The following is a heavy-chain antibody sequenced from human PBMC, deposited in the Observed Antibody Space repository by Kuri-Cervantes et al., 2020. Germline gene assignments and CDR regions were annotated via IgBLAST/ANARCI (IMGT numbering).Heavy chain of an antibody. D-gene: IGHD6-19*01. J-gene: IGHJ4*02. V-gene: IGHV3-21*01. CDR2: ISSSSSYI. Sequence: LSLTCAASGFTFSSYSMNWVRQAPGKGLEWVSSISSSSSYIYYADSVKGRFTISRDNAKNSLYLQMNSLRAEDTAVYYCARDPRAYSSGWYYFDYWGQGTLVTVSS. CDR3: ARDPRAYSSGWYYFDY. CDR1: GFTFSSYS.